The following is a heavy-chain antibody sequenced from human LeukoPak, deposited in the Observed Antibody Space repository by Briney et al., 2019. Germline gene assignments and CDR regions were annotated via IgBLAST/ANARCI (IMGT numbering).Heavy chain of an antibody. CDR1: GFIFSSYA. J-gene: IGHJ4*02. V-gene: IGHV3-23*01. CDR2: LSGSGSTT. CDR3: AKDTRYYDSSGYYRLDY. D-gene: IGHD3-22*01. Sequence: QPGRSLRLSCAASGFIFSSYAMSWVRQAPGRGLEWVSSLSGSGSTTYYADSVKGRFTISRDSSKNTLYLQMNSLRAEDTAVYYCAKDTRYYDSSGYYRLDYWGQGTLVTVSS.